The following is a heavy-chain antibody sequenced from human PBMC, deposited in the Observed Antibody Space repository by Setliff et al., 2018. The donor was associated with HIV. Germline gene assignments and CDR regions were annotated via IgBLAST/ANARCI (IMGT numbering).Heavy chain of an antibody. V-gene: IGHV4-4*07. D-gene: IGHD6-13*01. CDR1: GVSIPTNY. Sequence: SETLSLTCNIAGVSIPTNYWNWIRQPAGKGLEWIGRIYTTGGTNYNPALKSRVTMSIDTSKNQISLKLNSVTAADTATYYCARSNPGITAGLLAYWGPGTLVTVSS. CDR3: ARSNPGITAGLLAY. CDR2: IYTTGGT. J-gene: IGHJ4*02.